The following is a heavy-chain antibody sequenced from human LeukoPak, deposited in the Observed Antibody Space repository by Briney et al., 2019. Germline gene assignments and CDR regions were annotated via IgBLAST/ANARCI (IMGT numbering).Heavy chain of an antibody. CDR2: IKSDGSIT. CDR3: ASEYRSSWSYYFDY. CDR1: GFTFSSYW. Sequence: GGSLRLSCAAPGFTFSSYWMHWVRQAPGKGLVWVSRIKSDGSITTYTDSVKGRFTISRDNAKNTVSLQMNSLRAEDTAVYFCASEYRSSWSYYFDYWGQGALVTVSS. J-gene: IGHJ4*02. D-gene: IGHD6-13*01. V-gene: IGHV3-74*01.